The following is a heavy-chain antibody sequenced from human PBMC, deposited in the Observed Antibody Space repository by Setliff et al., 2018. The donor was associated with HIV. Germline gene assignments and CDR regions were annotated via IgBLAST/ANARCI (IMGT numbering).Heavy chain of an antibody. Sequence: SETLSLTCTVSGGSISSGGYYWSWIRQPAGKGLEWIGRISASGTTNYNPSLKSRVTISIDRSKNQFSLSLSSVTAADTAVYYCARLPDINSWPFDYWARGTLVTVSS. CDR1: GGSISSGGYY. CDR3: ARLPDINSWPFDY. D-gene: IGHD6-13*01. CDR2: ISASGTT. V-gene: IGHV4-61*02. J-gene: IGHJ4*02.